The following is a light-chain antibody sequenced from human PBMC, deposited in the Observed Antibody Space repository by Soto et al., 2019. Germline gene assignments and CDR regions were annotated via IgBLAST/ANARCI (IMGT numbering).Light chain of an antibody. CDR2: KAS. V-gene: IGKV1-5*03. J-gene: IGKJ5*01. Sequence: DIQMTQSPSTLSASVGDRVTISCRASQSISSWLAWYQQKPGKAPKLLIYKASSLQSGVPSRFSGSGSGTEFTLTISSLQSEDSAVYYCQEYNTWRQISFGQGTRLEIK. CDR3: QEYNTWRQIS. CDR1: QSISSW.